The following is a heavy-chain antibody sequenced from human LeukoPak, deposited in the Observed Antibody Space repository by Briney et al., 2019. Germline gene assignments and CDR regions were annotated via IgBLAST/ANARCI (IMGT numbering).Heavy chain of an antibody. CDR1: GFTFDDYG. CDR3: ARDWKTNSFDY. D-gene: IGHD1-1*01. J-gene: IGHJ4*02. V-gene: IGHV3-33*08. CDR2: IYYDGSNI. Sequence: GGSLRLSCAASGFTFDDYGMHWVRQAPGKGLEWVAFIYYDGSNIYYADYVKGRFTISRDISKNTLYLQMDSLRAEDTAIYYCARDWKTNSFDYWGQGTLVTVSS.